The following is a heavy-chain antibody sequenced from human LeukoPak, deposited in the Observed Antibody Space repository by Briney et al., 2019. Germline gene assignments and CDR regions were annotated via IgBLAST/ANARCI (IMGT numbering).Heavy chain of an antibody. D-gene: IGHD5-12*01. CDR1: GFTFSSYA. CDR3: ARDSGQRYNWFAP. J-gene: IGHJ5*02. V-gene: IGHV3-30-3*01. Sequence: GGSLRLSCAASGFTFSSYAMHWVRQAPGKGLEWVALISYDGSNKYYADSVKGRFTISRDNSKNTLYLQMNSLTAEDTAVYYCARDSGQRYNWFAPWGQGTLVTVSS. CDR2: ISYDGSNK.